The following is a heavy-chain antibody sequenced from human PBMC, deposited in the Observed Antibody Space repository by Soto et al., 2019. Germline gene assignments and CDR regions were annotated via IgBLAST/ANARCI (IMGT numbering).Heavy chain of an antibody. CDR2: IFYSGVT. CDR1: GGSTSGYY. Sequence: SETLSLTCTVSGGSTSGYYWAWIRQPPGKGLEWIGYIFYSGVTNYNPSLKSRVTLSVDTSKNQFSLKLRSVTAADTAVYYCARVGSSGWSPDYWGRGTLVTVSS. CDR3: ARVGSSGWSPDY. D-gene: IGHD6-19*01. J-gene: IGHJ4*02. V-gene: IGHV4-59*01.